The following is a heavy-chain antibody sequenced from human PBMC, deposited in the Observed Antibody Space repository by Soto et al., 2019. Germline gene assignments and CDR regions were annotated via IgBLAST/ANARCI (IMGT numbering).Heavy chain of an antibody. CDR2: FYSSGSI. CDR1: GYCITAGGYY. Sequence: PSQTLYLTCFVSGYCITAGGYYWSWIRHHPGKGLEWIGSFYSSGSIIYNPSLRSRVSISGDTSSNQFSMSLTSVTAADTARYYCARMYSSGSGWFHPWGQGTLVTVSS. CDR3: ARMYSSGSGWFHP. J-gene: IGHJ5*02. V-gene: IGHV4-31*03. D-gene: IGHD6-19*01.